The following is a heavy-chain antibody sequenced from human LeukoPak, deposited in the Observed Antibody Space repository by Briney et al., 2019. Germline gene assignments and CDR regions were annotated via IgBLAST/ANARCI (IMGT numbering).Heavy chain of an antibody. CDR3: ARDIELST. J-gene: IGHJ3*01. Sequence: GGSLRLSCAASGFTFRISAMTWGRQAPGKGLEWVARINYRGSTAYYADAVRGRFTISRDSSKSRLYLQMDSLRAENTAIYYCARDIELSTWGQGTMVSV. V-gene: IGHV3-23*01. CDR2: INYRGSTA. D-gene: IGHD1-7*01. CDR1: GFTFRISA.